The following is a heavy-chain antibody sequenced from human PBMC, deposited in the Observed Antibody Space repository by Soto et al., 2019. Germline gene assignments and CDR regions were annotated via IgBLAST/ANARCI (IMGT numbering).Heavy chain of an antibody. J-gene: IGHJ3*02. Sequence: QVQLVQSGAEVKKPGASVKVSCKASGYTFTGYDINWVRQATGQGLEWMGWMNPHSGNTNYAQKFQGRVTMTRTTTTSTAYTEPSRLRCEATAMYSCARGRLIIGGDIWGQGKMVSVSS. D-gene: IGHD3-22*01. CDR2: MNPHSGNT. CDR3: ARGRLIIGGDI. V-gene: IGHV1-8*01. CDR1: GYTFTGYD.